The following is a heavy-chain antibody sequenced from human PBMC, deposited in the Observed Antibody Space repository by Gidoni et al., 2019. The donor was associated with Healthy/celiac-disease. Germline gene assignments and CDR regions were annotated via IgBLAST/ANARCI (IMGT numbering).Heavy chain of an antibody. CDR1: GGSFSSYY. CDR2: IYTSGST. Sequence: QVQLQESGPGLVKPSETLSLTCTVSGGSFSSYYWSWIRQPAGKGLEWIGRIYTSGSTNYNPSLKSRVTMSVDTSKNQFSLKLSSVTAADTAVYYCARSSEYYDFWSGSFDYWGQGTLVTVSS. CDR3: ARSSEYYDFWSGSFDY. D-gene: IGHD3-3*01. V-gene: IGHV4-4*07. J-gene: IGHJ4*02.